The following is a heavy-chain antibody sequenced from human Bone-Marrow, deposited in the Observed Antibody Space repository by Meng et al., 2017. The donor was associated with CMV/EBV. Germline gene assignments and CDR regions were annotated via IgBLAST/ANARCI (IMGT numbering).Heavy chain of an antibody. CDR1: GFTFDDYA. CDR3: AKDGQRFLEWSYGMDV. Sequence: GESLKISCAASGFTFDDYAMHWVRQAAGKGLEWVSLISWDGGSTYYADSVKGRFTISRDNSKNSLYLQMNSLRAEDTALYYCAKDGQRFLEWSYGMDVWGQGTTVTVSS. V-gene: IGHV3-43D*03. CDR2: ISWDGGST. J-gene: IGHJ6*02. D-gene: IGHD3-3*01.